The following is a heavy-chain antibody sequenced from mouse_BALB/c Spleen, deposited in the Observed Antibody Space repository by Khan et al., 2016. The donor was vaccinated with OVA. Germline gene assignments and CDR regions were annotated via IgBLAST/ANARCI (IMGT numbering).Heavy chain of an antibody. CDR2: INPSNDYT. CDR1: GYTFTSYT. J-gene: IGHJ3*01. Sequence: QVQLKESRAELARPGASVKMSCKASGYTFTSYTIQWVRQRPGQAPEWIGHINPSNDYTNYNQNFKDKATLIVDKSSTTAYMQLSSLTSEDSAVYCWGREGADQRSDGWFAYWGQGTLVTVSA. V-gene: IGHV1-4*01. CDR3: GREGADQRSDGWFAY.